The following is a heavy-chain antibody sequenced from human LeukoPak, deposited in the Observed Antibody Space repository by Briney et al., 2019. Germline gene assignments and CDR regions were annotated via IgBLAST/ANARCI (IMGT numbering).Heavy chain of an antibody. CDR3: ARIPEALYYYDSRSGFDY. CDR1: GFTFSSYS. J-gene: IGHJ4*02. D-gene: IGHD3-22*01. CDR2: IKQDGSEK. Sequence: GGSLRLSCAASGFTFSSYSMNWVRQAPGKGLEWVANIKQDGSEKYYVDSVKGRFTISRDNAKNSLYLQMNSLRAEDTAVYYCARIPEALYYYDSRSGFDYWGQGTLVTVSS. V-gene: IGHV3-7*01.